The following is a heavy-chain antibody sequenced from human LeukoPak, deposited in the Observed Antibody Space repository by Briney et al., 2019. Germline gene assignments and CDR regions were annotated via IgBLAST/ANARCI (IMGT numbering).Heavy chain of an antibody. Sequence: GASVKVSCKASGYTFTNYGISWVRQAPGQGLEWMGWISAYNGNTNYAQKLQGRVTMTTDTSTSTAYMELRSLRSDDTAVYYCARGLNWNPRQLAYYYYMDVWGKETTVTVSS. V-gene: IGHV1-18*01. CDR1: GYTFTNYG. CDR3: ARGLNWNPRQLAYYYYMDV. CDR2: ISAYNGNT. D-gene: IGHD1-20*01. J-gene: IGHJ6*03.